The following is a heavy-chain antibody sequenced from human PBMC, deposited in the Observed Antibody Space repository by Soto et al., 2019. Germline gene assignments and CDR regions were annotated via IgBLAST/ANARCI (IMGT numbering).Heavy chain of an antibody. CDR3: ARAWFGDGYFDY. CDR2: IYYSGST. Sequence: SETLSLTCTVSGGSISSGGYYWSWIRQHPGKGLEWIGYIYYSGSTYYNPSLKSRVTISVDTSKNQFSLKLSSVTAADTAVYYCARAWFGDGYFDYWGQGTLVTVSS. D-gene: IGHD3-10*01. CDR1: GGSISSGGYY. V-gene: IGHV4-31*03. J-gene: IGHJ4*02.